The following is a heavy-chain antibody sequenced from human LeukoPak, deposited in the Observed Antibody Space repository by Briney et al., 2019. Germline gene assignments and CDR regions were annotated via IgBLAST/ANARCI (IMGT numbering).Heavy chain of an antibody. CDR2: IWYEGSNK. CDR1: GFTFSSYG. Sequence: GGSLRLSCAASGFTFSSYGMHWVRQAPGKGLGWGAVIWYEGSNKYYAVSVKGRFTISRYNSKNTLYLQMNSLRAEDTAVYYCASDYCSSTSCNFDYWGQGTLVTVSS. V-gene: IGHV3-33*01. D-gene: IGHD2-2*01. J-gene: IGHJ4*02. CDR3: ASDYCSSTSCNFDY.